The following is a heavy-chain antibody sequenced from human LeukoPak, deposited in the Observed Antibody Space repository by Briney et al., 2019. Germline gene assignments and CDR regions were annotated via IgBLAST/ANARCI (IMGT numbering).Heavy chain of an antibody. V-gene: IGHV3-21*01. CDR2: ISSASYI. D-gene: IGHD2-15*01. CDR1: GFTFSSYS. CDR3: ARGGGSDPYDAFDI. Sequence: GGSLRLSCAASGFTFSSYSMNWVRQAPGKGLEWVSSISSASYIYYADSVKGRFTISRDNAKNSQYLQMNSLRAEDTAVYYCARGGGSDPYDAFDIWGQGTMVTVSS. J-gene: IGHJ3*02.